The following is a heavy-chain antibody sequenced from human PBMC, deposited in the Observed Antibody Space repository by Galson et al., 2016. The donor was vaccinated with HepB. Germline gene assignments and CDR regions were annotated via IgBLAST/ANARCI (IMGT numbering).Heavy chain of an antibody. Sequence: SETLSLTCDLYGRSFSAYFWSWIRQPPGKGLEWIGEIYPGSHTNINPSLKSRVTISIDMSRSQFSLNLTSVTAADTALYYCARGRGGGSRSLAISSTRTDAGYYYFDLWGQGTLVTVSP. V-gene: IGHV4-34*01. D-gene: IGHD3-3*02. CDR3: ARGRGGGSRSLAISSTRTDAGYYYFDL. CDR2: IYPGSHT. J-gene: IGHJ4*02. CDR1: GRSFSAYF.